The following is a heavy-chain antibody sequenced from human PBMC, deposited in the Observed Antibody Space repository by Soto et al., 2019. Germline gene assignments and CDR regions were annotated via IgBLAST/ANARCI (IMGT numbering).Heavy chain of an antibody. J-gene: IGHJ5*02. CDR2: IIPIFGTA. CDR3: AGEYSSSSGGYNWFDP. Sequence: SVKVSCKASGGTFSSYAISWVRQAPGQGLEWMGGIIPIFGTANYAQKFQGRVTITADESTSTAYMELSSLRSEDTAVYYCAGEYSSSSGGYNWFDPWGRGTLVTVSS. D-gene: IGHD6-6*01. V-gene: IGHV1-69*13. CDR1: GGTFSSYA.